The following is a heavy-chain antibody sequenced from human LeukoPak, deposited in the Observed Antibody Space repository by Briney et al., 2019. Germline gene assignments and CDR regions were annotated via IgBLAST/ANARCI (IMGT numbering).Heavy chain of an antibody. CDR2: ISGSGGRT. CDR1: GLTFSSYA. D-gene: IGHD2-15*01. J-gene: IGHJ6*02. CDR3: AKDRRVVAAKYYYYYYGMDV. V-gene: IGHV3-23*01. Sequence: GGSLRLSCAASGLTFSSYAMSWVRQAAGKGLEWVSAISGSGGRTYYADSVKGRFTISRDNSKNTVYLQMNSLRAEDTAVYYCAKDRRVVAAKYYYYYYGMDVWGQGTTVTVSS.